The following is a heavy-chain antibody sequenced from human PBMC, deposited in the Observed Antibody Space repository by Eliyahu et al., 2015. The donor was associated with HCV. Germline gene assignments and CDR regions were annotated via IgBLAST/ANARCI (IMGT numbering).Heavy chain of an antibody. Sequence: QVQLQESGPGLVKPSQTLSLTCTVSGGSINSGGHYWNWIRQHPGKGLEWIGYIYYSGSTYYNPSLKSRFSMSVDTSKNQFSLKLNSVTAADTAVYYCALLRGSDWNDPDHYYYFGLDVWGQGTTVTVSS. V-gene: IGHV4-31*03. CDR2: IYYSGST. J-gene: IGHJ6*02. CDR1: GGSINSGGHY. CDR3: ALLRGSDWNDPDHYYYFGLDV. D-gene: IGHD1-1*01.